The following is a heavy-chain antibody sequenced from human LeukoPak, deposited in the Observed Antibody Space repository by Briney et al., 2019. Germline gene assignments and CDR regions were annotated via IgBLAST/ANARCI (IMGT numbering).Heavy chain of an antibody. D-gene: IGHD1-1*01. Sequence: SVKVSCKASGGTFSSYAISWVRQAPGQGLEWMGGIIPFFPATNYAQKFQGRVTITADESTNTAYMELSRLRSEDTAVYYCARMEGYSYSDSWGQGTLVTVSS. CDR2: IIPFFPAT. V-gene: IGHV1-69*13. CDR3: ARMEGYSYSDS. CDR1: GGTFSSYA. J-gene: IGHJ4*02.